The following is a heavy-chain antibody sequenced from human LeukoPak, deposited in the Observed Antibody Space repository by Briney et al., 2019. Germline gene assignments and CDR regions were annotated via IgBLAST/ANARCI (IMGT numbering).Heavy chain of an antibody. J-gene: IGHJ4*02. CDR1: GFTFSSYA. V-gene: IGHV3-48*04. D-gene: IGHD1-26*01. CDR2: ISSSGSTI. CDR3: ARGRPGGYFDY. Sequence: GGSLRLSCAASGFTFSSYAMSWVRQAPGKGLEWVSYISSSGSTIYYADSVKGRFTISRDNAKNSLYLQMNSLRAEDTAVYYCARGRPGGYFDYWGQGTLVTVSS.